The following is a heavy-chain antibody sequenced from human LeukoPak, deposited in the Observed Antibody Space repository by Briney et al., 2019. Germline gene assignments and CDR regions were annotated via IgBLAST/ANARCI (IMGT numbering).Heavy chain of an antibody. J-gene: IGHJ3*02. CDR3: ARDPPVRWFGELTFFEPFDI. Sequence: ASVKVSCKASGYTFTSYGISWVRQAPGQGLEWMGWISAYNGNTNYAQKLQGRVTMTTDTSTSTAYMELRSLRSDDTAVYYCARDPPVRWFGELTFFEPFDIWGQGTMVTVSS. V-gene: IGHV1-18*01. CDR1: GYTFTSYG. CDR2: ISAYNGNT. D-gene: IGHD3-10*01.